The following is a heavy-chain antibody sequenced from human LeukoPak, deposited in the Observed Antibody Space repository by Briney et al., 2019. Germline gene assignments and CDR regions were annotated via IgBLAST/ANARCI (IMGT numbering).Heavy chain of an antibody. V-gene: IGHV4-59*05. J-gene: IGHJ6*03. Sequence: SETLSLTCTVSGGSISSYYWSWIRQPPGKGLESIGGFSYSGSTYYNPSLKSRVTISVDTSKNEFSLKLSSVTAADTALYYCASLGDCSGGACSNYYYYYMDVWGKGTRVTVFS. CDR1: GGSISSYY. D-gene: IGHD2-15*01. CDR2: FSYSGST. CDR3: ASLGDCSGGACSNYYYYYMDV.